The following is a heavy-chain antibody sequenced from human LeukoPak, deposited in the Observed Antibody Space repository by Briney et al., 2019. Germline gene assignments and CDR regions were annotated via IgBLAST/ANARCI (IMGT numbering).Heavy chain of an antibody. D-gene: IGHD6-13*01. CDR1: GGTFSSYA. J-gene: IGHJ3*02. CDR3: ASGRAAAGSDAFDI. V-gene: IGHV1-69*06. Sequence: ASVKVSCKASGGTFSSYAISWVRQAPGQGLEWMGGIIPIFGTANYAQKFQGRVTITADKSTSTAYMELSSLRSEDTAVYYCASGRAAAGSDAFDIWGQGTMVTVSS. CDR2: IIPIFGTA.